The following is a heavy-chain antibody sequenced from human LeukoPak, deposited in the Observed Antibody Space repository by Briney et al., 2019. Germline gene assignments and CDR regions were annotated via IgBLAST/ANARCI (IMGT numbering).Heavy chain of an antibody. V-gene: IGHV3-48*01. CDR1: GFTFSSYS. CDR3: XXGMTDYLGASDY. D-gene: IGHD2/OR15-2a*01. Sequence: PGGSLRLSCAASGFTFSSYSMNWVRQAPGKGLEWVSYISSSSSTIYYADSVKGRFTISRDNAKNSLYLQMNSLRAEDTAVYYXXXGMTDYLGASDYWGQGTLVTVSS. J-gene: IGHJ4*02. CDR2: ISSSSSTI.